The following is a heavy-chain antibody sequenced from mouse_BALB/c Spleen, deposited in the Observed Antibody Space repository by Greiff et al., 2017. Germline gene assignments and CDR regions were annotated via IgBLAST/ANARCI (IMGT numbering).Heavy chain of an antibody. CDR1: GDSITSGY. V-gene: IGHV3-8*02. J-gene: IGHJ1*01. CDR2: ISYSGST. Sequence: EVQRVESGPSLVKPSQTLSLTCSVTGDSITSGYWNWIRKFPGNKLEYMGYISYSGSTYYNPSLKSRISITRDTSKNQYYLQLNSVTTEDTATYYCARCDGYYDLYWYFDVWGAGTTVTVSS. D-gene: IGHD2-3*01. CDR3: ARCDGYYDLYWYFDV.